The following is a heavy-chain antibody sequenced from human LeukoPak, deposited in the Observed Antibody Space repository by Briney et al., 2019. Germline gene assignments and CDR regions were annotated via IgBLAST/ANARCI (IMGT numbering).Heavy chain of an antibody. V-gene: IGHV1-18*01. D-gene: IGHD2-2*02. CDR3: ARGGYCSSTSCYTWSWFDP. CDR2: ISAYNGNT. J-gene: IGHJ5*02. Sequence: ASVKVSCKASGYTFTSYGISWVRQAPGQGLEWMGWISAYNGNTNYAQKFQGRVTITADESTSTAYMELSSLRSEDTAVYYCARGGYCSSTSCYTWSWFDPWGQGTLVTVSS. CDR1: GYTFTSYG.